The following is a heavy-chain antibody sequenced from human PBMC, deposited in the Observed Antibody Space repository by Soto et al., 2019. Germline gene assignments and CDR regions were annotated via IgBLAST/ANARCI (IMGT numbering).Heavy chain of an antibody. V-gene: IGHV3-48*01. J-gene: IGHJ4*02. CDR3: ARTGERWILGYYFDY. Sequence: GGSLRLSCAAPGFTFDGYAMHWIRQPPGKGLEWVSCIGRSSSTIYYADSVKGRFTISRDNAKNSLYLQMNSLRAEDTAVYYCARTGERWILGYYFDYWGQGTLVTVSS. CDR2: IGRSSSTI. D-gene: IGHD2-2*03. CDR1: GFTFDGYA.